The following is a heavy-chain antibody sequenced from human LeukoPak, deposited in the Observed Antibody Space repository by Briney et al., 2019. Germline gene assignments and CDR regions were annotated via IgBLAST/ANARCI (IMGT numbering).Heavy chain of an antibody. Sequence: SSETLSLTCTVSGGSISSRSFYWGWLRQPPGRGLEWIGTTYYSGTTYYNPSLRSRVTISVDTSTNQFSLKLSAVTAADTATYYCARQPTHCDGGSCFLPDHWGQGTLVTVSS. CDR1: GGSISSRSFY. CDR2: TYYSGTT. J-gene: IGHJ5*02. V-gene: IGHV4-39*01. D-gene: IGHD2-15*01. CDR3: ARQPTHCDGGSCFLPDH.